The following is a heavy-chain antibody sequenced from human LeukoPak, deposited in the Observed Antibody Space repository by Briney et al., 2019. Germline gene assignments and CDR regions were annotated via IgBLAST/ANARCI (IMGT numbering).Heavy chain of an antibody. V-gene: IGHV1-69*13. CDR3: ARGGLVPTATPGLDYYYMDV. D-gene: IGHD2-15*01. Sequence: ASVKVSCKASGYTFTSYDINWVRQATGQGLEWMGGIIPIFGTANYAQKFQGRVTITADESTSTAYMELSSLRSEDTAVYYCARGGLVPTATPGLDYYYMDVWGKGTTVTISS. J-gene: IGHJ6*03. CDR1: GYTFTSYD. CDR2: IIPIFGTA.